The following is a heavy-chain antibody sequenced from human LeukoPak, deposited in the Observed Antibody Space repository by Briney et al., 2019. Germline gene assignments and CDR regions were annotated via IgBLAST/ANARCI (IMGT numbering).Heavy chain of an antibody. CDR3: ARGPNSSWSGLDF. V-gene: IGHV3-74*01. D-gene: IGHD6-6*01. J-gene: IGHJ4*02. CDR2: ISPTGSTT. Sequence: GGSLRLSCTASGFSFSGHWMHWARQLPGKGLVWVSRISPTGSTTSYADSVKGRFTVSRDNAKNTLYLQVNNLRAEDTAVYYCARGPNSSWSGLDFWGQGTLLTVSS. CDR1: GFSFSGHW.